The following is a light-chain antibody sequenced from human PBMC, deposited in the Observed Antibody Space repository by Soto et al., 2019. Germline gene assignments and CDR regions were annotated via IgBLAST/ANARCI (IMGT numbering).Light chain of an antibody. CDR1: QSINRD. J-gene: IGKJ5*01. CDR3: QHYNSWPIT. V-gene: IGKV3D-15*01. CDR2: GAS. Sequence: EIVMTQSPATLSVSPGASATLSCRASQSINRDLAWYVQKPGQSPRRVIYGASTWGTGVPPRFTGGGSGTEFTRTFSGLQSADFAVYYCQHYNSWPITFGQGTRMENK.